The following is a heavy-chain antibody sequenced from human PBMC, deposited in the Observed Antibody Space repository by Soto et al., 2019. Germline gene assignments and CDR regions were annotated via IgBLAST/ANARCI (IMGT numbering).Heavy chain of an antibody. CDR2: FDPEDGET. V-gene: IGHV1-24*01. CDR3: ATAYYCGSTSCTNWFDP. CDR1: GYTLTELS. D-gene: IGHD2-2*01. Sequence: ASVKVSCKVSGYTLTELSMHWVRQAPGKGLEWMGGFDPEDGETIYAQKFQGRFTMTEDTSTDTAYMELRSLRSEDTAVYYCATAYYCGSTSCTNWFDPWGQGTLVTVSS. J-gene: IGHJ5*02.